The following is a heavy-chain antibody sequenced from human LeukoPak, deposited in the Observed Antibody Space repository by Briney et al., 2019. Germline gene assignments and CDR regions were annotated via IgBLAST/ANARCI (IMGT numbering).Heavy chain of an antibody. Sequence: GGSLRLSCAASGFTFSSYAMSWVRQAPGKGLEWVSAISGSGGSTYYADSVKGRFTISRDNSKNTLYLQMNSLRAEDTAVYYCAKSLLGGAPYYYHYMDVWGKGTTVTVSS. D-gene: IGHD1-26*01. J-gene: IGHJ6*03. CDR3: AKSLLGGAPYYYHYMDV. CDR1: GFTFSSYA. CDR2: ISGSGGST. V-gene: IGHV3-23*01.